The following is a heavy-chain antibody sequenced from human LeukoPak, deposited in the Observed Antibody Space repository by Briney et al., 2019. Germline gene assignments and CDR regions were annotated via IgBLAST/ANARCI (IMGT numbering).Heavy chain of an antibody. CDR2: ISSSSSYI. CDR1: GFSLSSYT. V-gene: IGHV3-21*01. D-gene: IGHD1/OR15-1a*01. J-gene: IGHJ4*02. Sequence: GGSLRLSCAASGFSLSSYTMNWVRQAPGKGLEWVSSISSSSSYIYYADSVKGRFTISRDNAKNSLFLQMNSLRAEDTAVYYCATNKNPTPNSFDCWGQGTLVTVSS. CDR3: ATNKNPTPNSFDC.